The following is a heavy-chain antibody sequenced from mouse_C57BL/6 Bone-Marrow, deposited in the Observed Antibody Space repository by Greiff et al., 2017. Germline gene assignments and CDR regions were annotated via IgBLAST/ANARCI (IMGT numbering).Heavy chain of an antibody. J-gene: IGHJ2*01. CDR2: IRNKANGYTT. V-gene: IGHV7-3*01. Sequence: EVKLMESGGGLVQPGGSLSLSCAASGFTFTDYYMSWVRQPPGKALEWLGFIRNKANGYTTEYSASVKGRFTISRDNSQSILYLQMNALRAEDSATYYCARGGSNPFDYWGQGTTLTVSS. CDR3: ARGGSNPFDY. CDR1: GFTFTDYY. D-gene: IGHD1-1*01.